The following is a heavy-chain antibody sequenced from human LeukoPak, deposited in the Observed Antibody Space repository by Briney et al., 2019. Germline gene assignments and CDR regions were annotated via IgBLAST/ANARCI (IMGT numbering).Heavy chain of an antibody. V-gene: IGHV3-30*02. CDR1: GFTFSGYG. CDR2: IRYDGSNK. Sequence: GGSLRLSCAASGFTFSGYGMHWVRQAPGKGLEWVAFIRYDGSNKYYADSVKGRFTISRDNSKNTLYLQMNSLRAEDTAVYYCAYTTGYQLAIDYWGQGTLVTVSS. CDR3: AYTTGYQLAIDY. D-gene: IGHD2-2*01. J-gene: IGHJ4*02.